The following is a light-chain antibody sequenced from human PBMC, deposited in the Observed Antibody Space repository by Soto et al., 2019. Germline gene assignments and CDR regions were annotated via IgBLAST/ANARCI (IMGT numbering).Light chain of an antibody. CDR1: SSNIGAGYD. CDR3: QFYDSSPSVV. CDR2: GNS. Sequence: QSVLTQPPSVSGAPGQRVTISCIESSSNIGAGYDVHWYQQLPGTAPKLLIYGNSNRPSGVPDRFSGSKSGTSASLAITGLQTEDEADYYCQFYDSSPSVVFGGGTQLTVL. V-gene: IGLV1-40*01. J-gene: IGLJ2*01.